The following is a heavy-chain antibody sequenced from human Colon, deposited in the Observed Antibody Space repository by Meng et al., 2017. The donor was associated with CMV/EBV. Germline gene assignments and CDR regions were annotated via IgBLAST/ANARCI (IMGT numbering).Heavy chain of an antibody. CDR3: ALRLRNSDGRDV. D-gene: IGHD3-16*01. CDR2: INPDGSST. Sequence: GGSLRLSCAASGFTFSNSWMHWVRQGPGKGLVWVSRINPDGSSTSYADSVKGRFTISRDNAKNTVFLQMNSLRTEDTAVYYCALRLRNSDGRDVWGQGTTVTVSS. V-gene: IGHV3-74*01. J-gene: IGHJ6*02. CDR1: GFTFSNSW.